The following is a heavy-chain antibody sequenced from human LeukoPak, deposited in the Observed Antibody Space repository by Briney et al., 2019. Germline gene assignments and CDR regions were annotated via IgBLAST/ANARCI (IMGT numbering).Heavy chain of an antibody. CDR1: GGSFSGYY. J-gene: IGHJ6*03. CDR3: ARGPLNWGYYYYMDV. V-gene: IGHV4-34*01. CDR2: INHSGST. Sequence: SETLSLTCAVYGGSFSGYYWSWIRQPPGKGLEWIGVINHSGSTNYNPSLKSRVTISVDTSKNQFSLKLSSVTAADTAVYYCARGPLNWGYYYYMDVWGKGTTVTVSS. D-gene: IGHD7-27*01.